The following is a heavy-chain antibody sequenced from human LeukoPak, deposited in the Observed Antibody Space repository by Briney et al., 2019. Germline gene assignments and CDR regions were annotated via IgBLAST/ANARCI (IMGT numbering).Heavy chain of an antibody. V-gene: IGHV3-11*06. CDR3: ARARGMDDYGDFRIK. CDR2: ISSSSAYT. D-gene: IGHD4-17*01. CDR1: GFTFSDYY. Sequence: GGSLRLSCAASGFTFSDYYMSWIRQAPGKGLEWVSYISSSSAYTNYANSVKGRFTISRDNAKNSLSLQMNGLRAEDTAVYYCARARGMDDYGDFRIKWGQGTLVTVSS. J-gene: IGHJ4*02.